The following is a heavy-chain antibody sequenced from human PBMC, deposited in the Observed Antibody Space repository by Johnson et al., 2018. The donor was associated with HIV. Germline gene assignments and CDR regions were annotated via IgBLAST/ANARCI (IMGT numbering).Heavy chain of an antibody. CDR3: ARDLDLREDLAFDI. J-gene: IGHJ3*02. V-gene: IGHV3-20*04. D-gene: IGHD1-1*01. CDR2: INWNGGST. Sequence: VQLVESGGGLVRPGGSLRLSCAASGFTFDDYGMSWVRQAPGKGLEWVSGINWNGGSTGYADSVKGRFTISRDNAKHSLYLQMNSLRAEDTAVYYCARDLDLREDLAFDIWGQGTMVTVSS. CDR1: GFTFDDYG.